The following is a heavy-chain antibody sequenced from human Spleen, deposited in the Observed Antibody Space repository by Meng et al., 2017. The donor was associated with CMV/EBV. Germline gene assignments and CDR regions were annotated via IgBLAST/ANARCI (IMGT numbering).Heavy chain of an antibody. CDR2: IYYIGTT. V-gene: IGHV4-59*01. CDR3: ARDSPAGLPPYYYGADV. J-gene: IGHJ6*02. CDR1: GGSINSYY. D-gene: IGHD5-18*01. Sequence: SETLSLTCTVSGGSINSYYWSWIRQPPGKGLEWIGYIYYIGTTNYNPSLRSRVTISGDTSKNQLSLNLSSVTAADTAVYYCARDSPAGLPPYYYGADVWGQGTTVTVSS.